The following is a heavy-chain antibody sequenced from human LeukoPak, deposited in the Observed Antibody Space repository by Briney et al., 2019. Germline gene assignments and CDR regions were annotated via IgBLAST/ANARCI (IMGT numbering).Heavy chain of an antibody. D-gene: IGHD3-22*01. CDR1: GFIFSNYS. CDR3: GRGHYGPDY. J-gene: IGHJ4*02. CDR2: ISSSGSTT. Sequence: PGGSLRLSCAASGFIFSNYSMNWVRQAPGKGLEWVSYISSSGSTTSYADSVKGRFTISRDNAKNTVYLEMNSLRAEDTAVYYCGRGHYGPDYWGQGTLVTVSS. V-gene: IGHV3-48*04.